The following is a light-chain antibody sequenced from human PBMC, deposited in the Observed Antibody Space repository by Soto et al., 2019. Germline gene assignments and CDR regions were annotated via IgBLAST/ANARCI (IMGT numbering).Light chain of an antibody. V-gene: IGKV3-20*01. CDR1: QSVTSNY. CDR2: GAS. CDR3: QQYGSSGT. J-gene: IGKJ1*01. Sequence: EIVLTQSPATLSVSPGEGATLSCRASQSVTSNYLAWYQQKPGKAPRLLIYGASNRATGIPDRFSGSGSGTDFTLTISRLEPEDFAVYYCQQYGSSGTFGQGTKVDIK.